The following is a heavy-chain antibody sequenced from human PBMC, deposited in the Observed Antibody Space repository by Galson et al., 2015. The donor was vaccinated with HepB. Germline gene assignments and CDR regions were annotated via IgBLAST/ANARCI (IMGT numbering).Heavy chain of an antibody. CDR2: TYYKSKWYN. V-gene: IGHV6-1*01. Sequence: CAISGDSVSSNTAAWNWIRQSPSRGLEWLGRTYYKSKWYNDYAVSMKSRITINPDTSKNQFSLQLNSVTPEDTAVYYCARGYGSGSSMFDYWGQGTVVTVSS. D-gene: IGHD3-10*01. CDR3: ARGYGSGSSMFDY. J-gene: IGHJ4*02. CDR1: GDSVSSNTAA.